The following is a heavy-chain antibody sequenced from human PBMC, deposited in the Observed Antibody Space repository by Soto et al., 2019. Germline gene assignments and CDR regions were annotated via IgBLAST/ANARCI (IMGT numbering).Heavy chain of an antibody. CDR3: ARDCRSGWLDYYYGMEV. CDR2: ISSSGSTI. J-gene: IGHJ6*02. V-gene: IGHV3-48*03. Sequence: LRLSCTASGFTFSNYWLSWARQAPGKGLEWVSYISSSGSTIYYADSVKGRFTISRDNAKNSLYLQMNSLRAEDTAVYYCARDCRSGWLDYYYGMEVWGQGTTVTVSS. D-gene: IGHD6-19*01. CDR1: GFTFSNYW.